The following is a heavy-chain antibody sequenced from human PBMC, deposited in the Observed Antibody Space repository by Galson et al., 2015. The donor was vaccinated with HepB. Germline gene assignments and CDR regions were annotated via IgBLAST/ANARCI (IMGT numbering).Heavy chain of an antibody. D-gene: IGHD5-18*01. CDR2: TLYDGSNI. Sequence: SLRLSCAASGFTFTTYALHWVRQTPGKGLEWVALTLYDGSNIYYADSVKGRFTISRDNSKNTLYLQMRSLRAEDTAVYYCARGGRGYSYGPLYYWGQGTLVTVSS. CDR1: GFTFTTYA. CDR3: ARGGRGYSYGPLYY. J-gene: IGHJ4*02. V-gene: IGHV3-30*04.